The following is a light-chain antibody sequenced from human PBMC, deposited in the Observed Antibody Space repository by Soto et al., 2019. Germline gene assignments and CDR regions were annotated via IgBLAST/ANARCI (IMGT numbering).Light chain of an antibody. CDR1: SSNIGIGYD. CDR2: GNN. Sequence: QSVLTQPPSVSGAPGQRVIISCTGSSSNIGIGYDVHWYQQLPGTAPRLLIFGNNNRPSGVPDRFSGSKSGTSASLAITGLQAEDEGHYYCQSYDSSLSGSVVFGGGTKRTVL. J-gene: IGLJ2*01. CDR3: QSYDSSLSGSVV. V-gene: IGLV1-40*01.